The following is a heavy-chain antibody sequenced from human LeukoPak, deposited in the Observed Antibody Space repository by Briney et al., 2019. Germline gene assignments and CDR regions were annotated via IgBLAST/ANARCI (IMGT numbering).Heavy chain of an antibody. D-gene: IGHD2-15*01. CDR2: INPDSGGT. V-gene: IGHV1-2*06. CDR1: GYTFSAYY. CDR3: ARDMADCSGGSCRP. J-gene: IGHJ5*02. Sequence: ASVKVSCKASGYTFSAYYMHWVRQAPGQGLEWMGRINPDSGGTNYAQKFQGRVTMTRDTSISTAYMELSRLRSDDTAVYYCARDMADCSGGSCRPWGQGTLVTVSS.